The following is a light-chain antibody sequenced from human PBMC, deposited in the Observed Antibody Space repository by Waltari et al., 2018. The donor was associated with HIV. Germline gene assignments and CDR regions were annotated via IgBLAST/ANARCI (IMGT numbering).Light chain of an antibody. J-gene: IGLJ2*01. CDR2: QDT. V-gene: IGLV3-1*01. CDR1: KLGDKY. CDR3: QAWDNSTAHVV. Sequence: SYEVTQPPSVSVSPGQTASITCSGDKLGDKYVSWYQQEPGQSPFLVIFQDTKRPSGIPERFSGSNSGNTATLTISGTQAMDEADYYCQAWDNSTAHVVFGGGTKLTVL.